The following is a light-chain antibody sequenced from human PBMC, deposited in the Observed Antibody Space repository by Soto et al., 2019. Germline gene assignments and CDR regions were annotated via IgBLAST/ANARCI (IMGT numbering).Light chain of an antibody. Sequence: EIVLTQSPATLSLSPGERATLSCRASQSVSSYLAWYQQKPGQAPRLLIYDASNRATGIPARFSGSGSGTGFTLTISSLEPEDFAVYYCQQRRTWPPTFGQGTRLEIK. CDR2: DAS. J-gene: IGKJ5*01. CDR3: QQRRTWPPT. V-gene: IGKV3-11*01. CDR1: QSVSSY.